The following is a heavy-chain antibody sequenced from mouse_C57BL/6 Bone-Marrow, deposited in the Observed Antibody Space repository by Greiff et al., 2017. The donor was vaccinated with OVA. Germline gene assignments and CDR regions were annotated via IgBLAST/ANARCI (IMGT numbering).Heavy chain of an antibody. CDR2: ISSGSSTI. J-gene: IGHJ4*01. V-gene: IGHV5-17*01. D-gene: IGHD1-1*01. CDR3: ARPSITAVVATDYAMDY. CDR1: GFTFSDYG. Sequence: EVQLVESGGGLVKPGGSLKLSCAASGFTFSDYGMHWVRQAPEKGLECVAYISSGSSTIYYADTVKGRFTISRDNAQHTLFLQMTRLRSGETAMYYCARPSITAVVATDYAMDYWGQGTSVTVSS.